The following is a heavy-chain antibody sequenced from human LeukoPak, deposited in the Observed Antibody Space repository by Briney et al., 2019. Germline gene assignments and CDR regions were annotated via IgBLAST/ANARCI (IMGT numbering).Heavy chain of an antibody. J-gene: IGHJ4*02. CDR3: ARGEYYFDY. CDR1: GFTFNNYQ. CDR2: ISSSGRTI. V-gene: IGHV3-48*03. Sequence: PGGSLGLSCAASGFTFNNYQMNWVRQALGKGLECISYISSSGRTIYYADSLKGRFTVSRDNAKNSLYLRMNNLRAEDTAVYYCARGEYYFDYWGQGTLVTVSS.